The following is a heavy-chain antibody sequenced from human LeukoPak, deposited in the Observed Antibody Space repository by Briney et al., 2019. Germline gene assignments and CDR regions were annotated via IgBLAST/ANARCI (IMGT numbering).Heavy chain of an antibody. J-gene: IGHJ5*02. CDR1: GYTFTSYA. CDR3: ARRVAAAGWFDP. V-gene: IGHV1-3*01. CDR2: INDGNGNT. D-gene: IGHD6-13*01. Sequence: ASVKVSCKPSGYTFTSYALHWVRQTPGQRLEWMGWINDGNGNTKYSQKFQGRVTITRDTSASTAYMELISLRSEDTAVYYCARRVAAAGWFDPWGQGTLVTVSS.